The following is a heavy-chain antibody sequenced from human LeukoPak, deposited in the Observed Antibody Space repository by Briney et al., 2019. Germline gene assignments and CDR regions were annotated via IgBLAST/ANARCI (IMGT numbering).Heavy chain of an antibody. CDR1: GDSISNTNYF. V-gene: IGHV4-39*07. CDR3: ARTMSSLYYFDY. CDR2: IYYSGTT. Sequence: PSETLSLTCTVSGDSISNTNYFWGWIRQPPGKGLEWIGSIYYSGTTYYSPSLNSRVTISVDTSKNQFSLMLSSVTAADTAIYYCARTMSSLYYFDYWGQGTLVTVSS. J-gene: IGHJ4*02. D-gene: IGHD3-22*01.